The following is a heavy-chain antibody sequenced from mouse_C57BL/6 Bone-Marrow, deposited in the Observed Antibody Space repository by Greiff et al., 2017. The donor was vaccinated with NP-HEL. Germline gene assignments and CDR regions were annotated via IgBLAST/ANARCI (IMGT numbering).Heavy chain of an antibody. J-gene: IGHJ3*01. CDR2: INPGGGGT. CDR3: AKEIIGGCRGFAY. V-gene: IGHV1-54*01. CDR1: GYAFTNYL. D-gene: IGHD1-1*01. Sequence: VQLQQSGAELVRPGTSVKVSCKASGYAFTNYLIEWVKQRPGQGLEWIGVINPGGGGTNYNEKFKGKATLTADKSSSTAYMQLSSLTSEASAVYFCAKEIIGGCRGFAYWGQGTLVTVSA.